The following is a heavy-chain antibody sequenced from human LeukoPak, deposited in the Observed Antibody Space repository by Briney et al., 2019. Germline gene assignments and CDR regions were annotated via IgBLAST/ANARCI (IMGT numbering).Heavy chain of an antibody. Sequence: PTETLPLTCAVHGDHLSGYYWSWIRQPPGKGLELIGEIHHSGSTNYNASLKSRVTISVDASKNRFSLKLSSVTAADTAVYFCARHVNSIIVPTAHAFDCWGQGTMVTVSS. J-gene: IGHJ4*02. V-gene: IGHV4-34*01. CDR2: IHHSGST. D-gene: IGHD2/OR15-2a*01. CDR1: GDHLSGYY. CDR3: ARHVNSIIVPTAHAFDC.